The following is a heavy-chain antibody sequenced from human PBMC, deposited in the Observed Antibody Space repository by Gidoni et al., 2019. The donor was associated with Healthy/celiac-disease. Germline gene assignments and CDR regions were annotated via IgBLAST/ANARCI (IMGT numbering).Heavy chain of an antibody. Sequence: QLQLQESGPGLVKPSETLSLTCTVSGGSISSSSYYWGWIRQPPGKGLEWIGSIYYSGSTYYNPSLKSRVTISVDTSKNQFSLKLSSVTAADTAVYYCARYTAIRSGPVYYFDYWGQGTLVTVSS. CDR3: ARYTAIRSGPVYYFDY. CDR2: IYYSGST. V-gene: IGHV4-39*01. CDR1: GGSISSSSYY. D-gene: IGHD5-18*01. J-gene: IGHJ4*02.